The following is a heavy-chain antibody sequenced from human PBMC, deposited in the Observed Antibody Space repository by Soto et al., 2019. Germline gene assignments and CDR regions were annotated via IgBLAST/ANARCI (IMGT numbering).Heavy chain of an antibody. D-gene: IGHD1-20*01. J-gene: IGHJ4*02. Sequence: GGSLSLSSAASGFTFSSYAMSWVRQAPGKGLEWVSAISGSGGSXXYADXVXXXXXXSXXNSXNTLYLQMKXLRAEDTAVYYCAKEFQRYNWNYWGQGTLVTVSS. CDR2: ISGSGGSX. CDR3: AKEFQRYNWNY. V-gene: IGHV3-23*01. CDR1: GFTFSSYA.